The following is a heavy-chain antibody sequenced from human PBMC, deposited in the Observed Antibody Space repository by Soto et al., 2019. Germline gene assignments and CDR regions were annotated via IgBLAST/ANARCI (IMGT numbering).Heavy chain of an antibody. D-gene: IGHD6-19*01. Sequence: LETLSLTCAVSGGSISSSNWWSWVRQPPGKGLEWIGEIYHSGSTNYNPSLKSRVTISVDKSKNQFSLKLSSVTAADTAVYYCAREAGSSGGYYYYGMDVWGQGTTVTVSS. CDR3: AREAGSSGGYYYYGMDV. CDR2: IYHSGST. V-gene: IGHV4-4*02. J-gene: IGHJ6*02. CDR1: GGSISSSNW.